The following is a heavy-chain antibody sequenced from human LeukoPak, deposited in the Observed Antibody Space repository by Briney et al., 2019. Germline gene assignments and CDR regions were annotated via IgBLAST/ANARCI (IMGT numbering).Heavy chain of an antibody. CDR3: ARGKENCGGDCYYYFDY. Sequence: SETLSLTCAVSGGSFSGYYWSWIRQPPGKGLEWIGEINHSGSTNYNPSLKSRVTISVDTSKNQFSLKLSSVTAADTAVYYCARGKENCGGDCYYYFDYWGQGTLVTVSS. V-gene: IGHV4-34*01. J-gene: IGHJ4*02. CDR2: INHSGST. D-gene: IGHD2-21*02. CDR1: GGSFSGYY.